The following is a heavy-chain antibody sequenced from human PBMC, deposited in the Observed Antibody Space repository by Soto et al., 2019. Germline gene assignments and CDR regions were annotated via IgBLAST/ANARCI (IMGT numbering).Heavy chain of an antibody. D-gene: IGHD3-9*01. J-gene: IGHJ6*03. CDR3: ARDPRPNFEGGMDV. V-gene: IGHV3-48*01. Sequence: EVQLVESGGGLVQPGGSLRLSCAASGFTFSSYGMNWVRQAPGKGLEWVSYISSSSSTIYYADSVKGRFTISRDNAKNSLYLQMNSLRAEDTAVYYCARDPRPNFEGGMDVWGKGTTVTVSS. CDR2: ISSSSSTI. CDR1: GFTFSSYG.